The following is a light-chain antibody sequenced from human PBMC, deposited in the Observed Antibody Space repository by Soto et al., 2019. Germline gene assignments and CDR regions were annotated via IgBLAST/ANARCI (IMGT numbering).Light chain of an antibody. V-gene: IGKV3-20*01. CDR1: QSVSSRY. Sequence: IVLTQHPGTRSLSPGERATLSCGASQSVSSRYLAWYQQKPGQAPRLVIYDASIRATGIPDRFSGSVSGTDGTLTISRLEKEDCSVYYCQQYGNSTITFGQGTRLEIK. CDR2: DAS. CDR3: QQYGNSTIT. J-gene: IGKJ5*01.